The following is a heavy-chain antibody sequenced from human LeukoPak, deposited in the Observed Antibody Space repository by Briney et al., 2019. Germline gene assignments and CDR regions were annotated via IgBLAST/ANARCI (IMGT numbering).Heavy chain of an antibody. J-gene: IGHJ4*02. CDR2: INEDGSEK. V-gene: IGHV3-7*01. CDR3: ARWRWLQSEFDY. Sequence: GGSLRLSCAASGFTFSRHPMSWVRQAPGKGLEWVANINEDGSEKYYADSVKGRFSVSRDNAKNSLYVQMNSLKAEDTAVYYCARWRWLQSEFDYWGQGALVTASS. D-gene: IGHD5-24*01. CDR1: GFTFSRHP.